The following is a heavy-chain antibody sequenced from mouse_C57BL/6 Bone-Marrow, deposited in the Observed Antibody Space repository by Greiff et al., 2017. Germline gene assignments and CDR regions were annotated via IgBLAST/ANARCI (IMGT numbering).Heavy chain of an antibody. CDR3: TRLPITTVDY. Sequence: EVKVVESGGGLVQPGGSMKLSCVASGFTFSNYWMNWVRQSPEKGLEWVAQIRFKSDNYATHYAESVKGRFTISRDDSKSSVYLQMNNVRAEDTGMYYCTRLPITTVDYWGQGTTLTVSS. J-gene: IGHJ2*01. D-gene: IGHD1-1*01. CDR2: IRFKSDNYAT. V-gene: IGHV6-3*01. CDR1: GFTFSNYW.